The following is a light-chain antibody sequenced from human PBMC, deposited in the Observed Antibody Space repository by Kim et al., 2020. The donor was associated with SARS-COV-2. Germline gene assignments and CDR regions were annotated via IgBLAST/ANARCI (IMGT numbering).Light chain of an antibody. CDR2: DAS. V-gene: IGKV3-20*01. CDR1: QISGSS. CDR3: QQYSSLPLT. J-gene: IGKJ1*01. Sequence: EIVLTQSPGTLSLSPGERATLSCRASQISGSSLAWFQQKPGQAPRPLIYDASSRATGIPDRFSGSGSGTDFILTISRLEPEDFAVYYCQQYSSLPLTFGQRTKGEIK.